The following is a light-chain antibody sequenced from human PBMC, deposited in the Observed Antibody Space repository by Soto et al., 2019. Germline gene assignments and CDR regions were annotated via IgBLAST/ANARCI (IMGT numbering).Light chain of an antibody. CDR2: DTS. CDR1: QSLGYY. V-gene: IGKV3-11*01. J-gene: IGKJ4*01. CDR3: QQRRDWPLT. Sequence: EIVLTQSPATLSLSPGERATLSCRASQSLGYYLAWFQQKHGQAPRLLIYDTSNRASGIPDRFSGSGSGTDFPLTISSLDPEDFAVYSCQQRRDWPLTFGGGTKVEIK.